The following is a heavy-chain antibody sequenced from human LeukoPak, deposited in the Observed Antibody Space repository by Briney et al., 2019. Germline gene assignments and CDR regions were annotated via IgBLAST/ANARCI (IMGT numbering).Heavy chain of an antibody. D-gene: IGHD1-26*01. CDR3: GRNSGSYGNDY. CDR2: IYYRRDT. J-gene: IGHJ4*02. V-gene: IGHV4-39*01. CDR1: GGSNTSSGYY. Sequence: SETLTLTYTVYGGSNTSSGYYWGWVRQPPGKGLEWVGSIYYRRDTFYNPSLKSRVTIYIDTPKNQFSLKLSSVTAADTAVYYCGRNSGSYGNDYWGQGTLVTVSS.